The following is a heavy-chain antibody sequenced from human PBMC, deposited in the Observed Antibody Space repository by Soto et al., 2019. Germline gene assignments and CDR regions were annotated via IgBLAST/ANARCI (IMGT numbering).Heavy chain of an antibody. CDR1: GGSISSGDYY. Sequence: QVRLQESGPGLVKPSEPLSLTCTVSGGSISSGDYYWSGIRQPPGKGLEWIGYIYYSGSTYYNPSLKSRVTISVDTSNNQFSLRLTSVTAADTAVYYCVRGSQWFDPWGQGTLVTVSS. CDR2: IYYSGST. J-gene: IGHJ5*02. CDR3: VRGSQWFDP. V-gene: IGHV4-30-4*01.